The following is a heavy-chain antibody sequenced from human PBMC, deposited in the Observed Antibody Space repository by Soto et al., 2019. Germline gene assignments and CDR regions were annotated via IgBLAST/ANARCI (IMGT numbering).Heavy chain of an antibody. CDR3: AHHPYYGLGSYSFHY. J-gene: IGHJ4*02. CDR2: IYWDDDK. D-gene: IGHD3-10*01. V-gene: IGHV2-5*02. Sequence: QITLKESGPTLVRPTQTLTLTCTFSGFSLTTTGVGVGWIRQPPGKALEWLAVIYWDDDKRYSSSLKSRLTITKDTTKNRVVLTMPDMDPLDTATYYSAHHPYYGLGSYSFHYWGQGTLVTVSS. CDR1: GFSLTTTGVG.